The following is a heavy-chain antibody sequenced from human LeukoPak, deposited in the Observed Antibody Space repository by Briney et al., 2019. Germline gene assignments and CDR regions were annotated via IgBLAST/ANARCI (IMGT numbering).Heavy chain of an antibody. CDR3: ARVNYGDYVDY. CDR1: GSTFSSYA. Sequence: GGSLRLSCAASGSTFSSYAMTWVRQAPGKGLEWVSSISSSSTYIYYADSLKGRFTISRDNAKNSLYLQMNSLRAEDTAVYYCARVNYGDYVDYWGQGTLVTVSS. J-gene: IGHJ4*02. CDR2: ISSSSTYI. V-gene: IGHV3-21*01. D-gene: IGHD4-17*01.